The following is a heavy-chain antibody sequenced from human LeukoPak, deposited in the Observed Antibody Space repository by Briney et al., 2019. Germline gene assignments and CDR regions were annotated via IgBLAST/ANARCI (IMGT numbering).Heavy chain of an antibody. CDR1: GFTFDDYA. V-gene: IGHV3-9*01. CDR3: ANGGEGYYYYYMDV. CDR2: ISWNSGSI. J-gene: IGHJ6*03. D-gene: IGHD3-10*01. Sequence: GRSLRLSCAASGFTFDDYAMHWVRQAPGKGLEWVSGISWNSGSIGYADSVKGRFTISRDNAKNSLYLQMNSLRAEDTALYYCANGGEGYYYYYMDVWGKGTTVTVSS.